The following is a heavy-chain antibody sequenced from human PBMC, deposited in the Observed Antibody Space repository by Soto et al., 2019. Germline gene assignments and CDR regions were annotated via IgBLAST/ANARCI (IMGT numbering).Heavy chain of an antibody. CDR3: ARVIAAAATYYFDY. Sequence: QVQLVESGGGVVQPGRSLRLSCAASGFTFSSYGMHWVRQAPGKGLEWVAVIWYDGSNKYYADSVKGRFTISRDNSKNTLYLQMNSLRAEDTAVYYSARVIAAAATYYFDYWGQGTLVTVSS. V-gene: IGHV3-33*01. CDR2: IWYDGSNK. CDR1: GFTFSSYG. D-gene: IGHD6-13*01. J-gene: IGHJ4*02.